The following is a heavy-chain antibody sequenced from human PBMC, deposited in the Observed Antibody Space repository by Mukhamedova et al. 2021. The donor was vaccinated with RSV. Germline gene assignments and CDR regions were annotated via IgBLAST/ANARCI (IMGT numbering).Heavy chain of an antibody. CDR2: LSGSSGI. V-gene: IGHV3-23*01. J-gene: IGHJ6*02. Sequence: ALSGSSGINAEYMGGRFSISRDNSKNTVYLQMNSLRAEDTAVYYCVKDQGGYSYAFGTGDYHGLDVWGQGTTVIVSS. D-gene: IGHD5-18*01. CDR3: VKDQGGYSYAFGTGDYHGLDV.